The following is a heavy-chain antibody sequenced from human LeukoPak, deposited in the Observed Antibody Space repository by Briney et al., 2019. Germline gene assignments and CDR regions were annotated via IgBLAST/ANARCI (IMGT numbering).Heavy chain of an antibody. J-gene: IGHJ4*02. V-gene: IGHV3-21*01. CDR1: GFTFSSYS. Sequence: GGSLRLSCAASGFTFSSYSMNWVRQAPGKGLEWVSSISSSSSYIYYADSVKDRFTISRDNAKNSLYLQMNSLRAEDTAVYYCARGLSLRYYGSGSYFYWGQGTLVTVSS. CDR3: ARGLSLRYYGSGSYFY. D-gene: IGHD3-10*01. CDR2: ISSSSSYI.